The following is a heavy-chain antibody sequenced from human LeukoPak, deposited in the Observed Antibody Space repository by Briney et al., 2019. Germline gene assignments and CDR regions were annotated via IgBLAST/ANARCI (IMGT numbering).Heavy chain of an antibody. Sequence: SQTLSLTCAISGDSVSSNSAAWNWIRQSPSRGLEWLGRTYYRSKWYNDYAVSVKSRITINPDTSKNQFSLQLNSVTPEDTAVYYCARSPVRGIAAADTEWYFDLWGRGTLVTVSS. CDR1: GDSVSSNSAA. V-gene: IGHV6-1*01. CDR3: ARSPVRGIAAADTEWYFDL. CDR2: TYYRSKWYN. J-gene: IGHJ2*01. D-gene: IGHD6-13*01.